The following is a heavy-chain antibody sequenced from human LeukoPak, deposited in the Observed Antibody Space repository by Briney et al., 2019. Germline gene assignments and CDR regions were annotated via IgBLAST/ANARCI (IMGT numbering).Heavy chain of an antibody. CDR1: GGSISGVSYF. V-gene: IGHV4-61*02. CDR3: ARYKLGWFDP. J-gene: IGHJ5*02. D-gene: IGHD1-1*01. CDR2: ISASGST. Sequence: SETLSLTCTVSGGSISGVSYFWSWNRQPAGKGLEWIGRISASGSTNFNPSLKSRVTMSVDTSENQFSLKLSSVTAADTAVYYCARYKLGWFDPWGQGTLVTVSS.